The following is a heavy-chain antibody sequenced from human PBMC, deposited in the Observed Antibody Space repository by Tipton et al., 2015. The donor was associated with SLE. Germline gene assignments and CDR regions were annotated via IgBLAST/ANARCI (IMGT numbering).Heavy chain of an antibody. Sequence: TLSLTCAVNGGSFTGYSWNWFRQPPGKGLEWIGGVNHDRDTIYSPSLKSRVTFSLDASKNQFSLKMNSVTAADTAVYFCARDIGLIGAGVTPLDYWGQGTLVIVSS. CDR2: VNHDRDT. CDR1: GGSFTGYS. CDR3: ARDIGLIGAGVTPLDY. V-gene: IGHV4-34*01. J-gene: IGHJ4*02. D-gene: IGHD3-10*01.